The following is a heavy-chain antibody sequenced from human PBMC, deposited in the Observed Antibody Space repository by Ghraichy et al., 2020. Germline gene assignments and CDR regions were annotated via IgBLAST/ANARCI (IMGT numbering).Heavy chain of an antibody. CDR3: ATRGYSYGRYCSGGSCYFDS. CDR2: FDPEDGET. V-gene: IGHV1-24*01. Sequence: ASVKVSCKVSGYTLTELSMHWVRQAPGKGLEWMGGFDPEDGETIYAQKFQGRVTMTEDTSTDTAYMELSSLRSEDTAVYYCATRGYSYGRYCSGGSCYFDSWGHGPLVTVSS. J-gene: IGHJ4*01. CDR1: GYTLTELS. D-gene: IGHD2-15*01.